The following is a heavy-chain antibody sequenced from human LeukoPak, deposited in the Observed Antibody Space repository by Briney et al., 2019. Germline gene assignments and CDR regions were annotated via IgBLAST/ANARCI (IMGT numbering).Heavy chain of an antibody. CDR2: ISGSGGST. J-gene: IGHJ5*02. D-gene: IGHD3-22*01. V-gene: IGHV3-23*01. CDR1: GFTFSSYA. Sequence: GGSLRLSCAASGFTFSSYAMSWVRQAPGKGLEWVSAISGSGGSTYYADSVKGRFTISRDNSKNTLYLQMNSLRAEDTAVYYCATTNYDSSLLAGWFDPWGQGTLVTVSS. CDR3: ATTNYDSSLLAGWFDP.